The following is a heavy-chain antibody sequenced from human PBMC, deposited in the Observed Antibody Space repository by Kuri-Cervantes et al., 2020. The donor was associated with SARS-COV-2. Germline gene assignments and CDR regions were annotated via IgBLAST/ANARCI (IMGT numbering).Heavy chain of an antibody. CDR1: GFTFSSYA. CDR3: ARDQQYYDFWSGLTNYYYYGMDV. Sequence: GGSLRLSCAASGFTFSSYAMHWVRQAPGKGLEWVAVISYDGSNKYYADSVKGRFTISRDNSKNTVCLQMNSLRAEDTAVYYCARDQQYYDFWSGLTNYYYYGMDVWGQGTTVTVSS. J-gene: IGHJ6*02. CDR2: ISYDGSNK. V-gene: IGHV3-30-3*01. D-gene: IGHD3-3*01.